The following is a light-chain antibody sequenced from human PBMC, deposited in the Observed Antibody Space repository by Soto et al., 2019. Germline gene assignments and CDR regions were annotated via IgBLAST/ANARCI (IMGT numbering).Light chain of an antibody. V-gene: IGLV1-47*02. CDR1: SSDVGSYNL. CDR2: SNN. J-gene: IGLJ1*01. CDR3: AAWDDSLSGSYV. Sequence: QSVLTQPASVSGALGQSITISCTGTSSDVGSYNLVSWYQHYPGKAPKLLIYSNNQRPSGVPDRFSGSKSGTSASLAISGLRSEDEADYYCAAWDDSLSGSYVFGTGTKLTVL.